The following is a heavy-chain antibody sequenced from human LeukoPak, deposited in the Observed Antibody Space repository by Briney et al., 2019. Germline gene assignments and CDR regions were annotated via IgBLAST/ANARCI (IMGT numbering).Heavy chain of an antibody. CDR2: ISAYNGNT. CDR1: GYTFTSYG. J-gene: IGHJ4*02. D-gene: IGHD3-22*01. CDR3: ARGRDAGRIVGLSGIPLTDFDY. V-gene: IGHV1-18*01. Sequence: GASVKVSCKASGYTFTSYGISWVRQAPGQGLEWMGWISAYNGNTNYAQKLQGRVTMTTDTSTSTAYMELRSLRSDDTAVYYCARGRDAGRIVGLSGIPLTDFDYWGQGTLVTVSS.